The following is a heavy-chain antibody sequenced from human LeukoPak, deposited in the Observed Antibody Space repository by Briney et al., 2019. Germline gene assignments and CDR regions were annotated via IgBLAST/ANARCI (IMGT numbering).Heavy chain of an antibody. J-gene: IGHJ6*03. CDR2: INHSGST. Sequence: SETLSLTCAVYGGSFSGYYWSWIRQPPGKGLEWIGEINHSGSTNYNPSLKSRVTISVDTSKNQFSLKLGSVTAADTAVYYCARGSGWPPHYMDVWGKGTTVTISS. D-gene: IGHD6-19*01. CDR1: GGSFSGYY. V-gene: IGHV4-34*01. CDR3: ARGSGWPPHYMDV.